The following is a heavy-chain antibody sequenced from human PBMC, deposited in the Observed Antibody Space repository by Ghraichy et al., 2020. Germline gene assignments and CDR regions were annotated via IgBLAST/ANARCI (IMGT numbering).Heavy chain of an antibody. D-gene: IGHD2-2*01. CDR3: TKGRDCRSASCYRDFDY. CDR2: ISGDGAGT. J-gene: IGHJ4*02. CDR1: GLTFDDYA. V-gene: IGHV3-43*02. Sequence: ETLSLTCAASGLTFDDYAMHWVRQAPGKGLEWVSLISGDGAGTDYADSVKGRFTISRDNSKNSLYLQMNSLRTEDTALYYCTKGRDCRSASCYRDFDYWGQGTLVTVSS.